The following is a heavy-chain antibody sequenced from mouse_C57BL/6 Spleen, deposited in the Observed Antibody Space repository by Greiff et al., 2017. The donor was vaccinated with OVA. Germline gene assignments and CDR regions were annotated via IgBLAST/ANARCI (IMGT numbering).Heavy chain of an antibody. CDR2: INPNNGGT. D-gene: IGHD3-3*01. V-gene: IGHV1-18*01. CDR1: GYTFTDYN. J-gene: IGHJ2*01. Sequence: EVKLVESGPELVKPGASVKIPCKASGYTFTDYNMDWVKQSHGKSLEWIGDINPNNGGTIYNQKFKGKATLTVDKSSSTAYMELRSLTSEDTAVYYCARPEGRGYFDYWGQGTTLTVSS. CDR3: ARPEGRGYFDY.